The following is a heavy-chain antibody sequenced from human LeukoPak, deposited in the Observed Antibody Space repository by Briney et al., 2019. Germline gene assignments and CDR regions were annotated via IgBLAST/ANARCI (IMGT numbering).Heavy chain of an antibody. CDR2: INHSGGT. D-gene: IGHD1-1*01. Sequence: SETLSLTCAVYGGSFSGYYWSWIRQPPGKGLEWIGEINHSGGTNYNPSLKSRVTISVDTSKNQFSLKLSSVTAADTAVYYCARGATSTTRTTGWILHYYYYGMDVWGQGTTVTVSS. CDR3: ARGATSTTRTTGWILHYYYYGMDV. V-gene: IGHV4-34*01. J-gene: IGHJ6*02. CDR1: GGSFSGYY.